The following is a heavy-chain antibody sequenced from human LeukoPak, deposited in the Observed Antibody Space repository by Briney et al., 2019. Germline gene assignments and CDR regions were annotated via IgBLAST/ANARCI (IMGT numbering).Heavy chain of an antibody. CDR1: GGSISSSSYY. D-gene: IGHD3-22*01. CDR3: ASEDVYYYDSSGYFA. CDR2: IYTSGST. J-gene: IGHJ5*02. Sequence: SETLSLSCTVSGGSISSSSYYWSWIRQPAGKGLEWIGRIYTSGSTNYNPSLKSRVTMSVDTSKNQFSLKLSSVTAADTAVYYCASEDVYYYDSSGYFAWGQGTLVTVSS. V-gene: IGHV4-61*02.